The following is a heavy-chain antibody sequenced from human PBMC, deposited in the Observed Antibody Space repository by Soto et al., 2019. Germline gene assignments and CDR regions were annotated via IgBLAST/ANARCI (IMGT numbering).Heavy chain of an antibody. D-gene: IGHD3-9*01. CDR2: IRSKANSYAT. Sequence: GGSLRLSCAASGFTFSGSAMHWVRQASGKGLEWVGRIRSKANSYATAYAASVKGRFTISRDDSKNTAYLQMSSLRSEDTAVYYCARDHPDYDILTGPLPYYYYYGMDVWGQGTTVTVSS. J-gene: IGHJ6*02. CDR1: GFTFSGSA. V-gene: IGHV3-73*01. CDR3: ARDHPDYDILTGPLPYYYYYGMDV.